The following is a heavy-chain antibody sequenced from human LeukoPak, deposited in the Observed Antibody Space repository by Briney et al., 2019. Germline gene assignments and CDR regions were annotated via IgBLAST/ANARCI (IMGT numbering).Heavy chain of an antibody. J-gene: IGHJ5*02. D-gene: IGHD3-22*01. CDR2: IYHSGST. CDR3: AVSTYYYDSSGRNWFDP. Sequence: PSETLSLTCAVSGGSISSSNWWSWVRQPPGKGLEWIGEIYHSGSTNYNPSLKSRVTISVDTSKNQFSLKLSSVTAADTAVYYCAVSTYYYDSSGRNWFDPWGQGTLVTVSS. CDR1: GGSISSSNW. V-gene: IGHV4-4*02.